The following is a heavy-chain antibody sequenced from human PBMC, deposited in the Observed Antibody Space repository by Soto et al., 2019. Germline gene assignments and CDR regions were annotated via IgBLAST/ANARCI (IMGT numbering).Heavy chain of an antibody. Sequence: SETLSLTCTVSGGSISSSSYYWGWIRQPPGKGLEWIGSIYYSGSTYYNPSLKSRVTISVDTSKNQFSLKLSSVTAADTAVYYCASQTTVTVDYWGQGTLVTVSS. CDR2: IYYSGST. CDR3: ASQTTVTVDY. J-gene: IGHJ4*02. V-gene: IGHV4-39*01. CDR1: GGSISSSSYY. D-gene: IGHD4-17*01.